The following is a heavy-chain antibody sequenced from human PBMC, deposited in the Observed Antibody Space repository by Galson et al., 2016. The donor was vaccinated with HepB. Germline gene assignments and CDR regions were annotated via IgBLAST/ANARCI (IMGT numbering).Heavy chain of an antibody. CDR1: GFSFSTFG. J-gene: IGHJ5*02. D-gene: IGHD3-3*01. CDR3: ARDSFTIFGVTPNWFDP. V-gene: IGHV3-33*08. CDR2: IWPEGNYK. Sequence: SLRLSCAASGFSFSTFGMHWVRQAPGKGPEWVAVIWPEGNYKYYGDSAKGRFTLSRDNSKNTLYLQMNSLRAEDTAVYYCARDSFTIFGVTPNWFDPWGQGTLVTVSS.